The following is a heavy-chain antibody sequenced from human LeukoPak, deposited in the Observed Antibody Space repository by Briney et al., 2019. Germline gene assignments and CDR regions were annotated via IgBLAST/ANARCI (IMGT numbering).Heavy chain of an antibody. J-gene: IGHJ4*02. CDR2: ISGSGGST. Sequence: GGSLRLSCAASGFTFSSYAMSWVRQAPGKGLEWVSAISGSGGSTYYADSVKGRFTISRDNSKNTLYLQMNSLRAEDTAVYHCAKTPKITMVRGVSRGPEGPRDYWGQGTLVTVSS. V-gene: IGHV3-23*01. CDR1: GFTFSSYA. CDR3: AKTPKITMVRGVSRGPEGPRDY. D-gene: IGHD3-10*01.